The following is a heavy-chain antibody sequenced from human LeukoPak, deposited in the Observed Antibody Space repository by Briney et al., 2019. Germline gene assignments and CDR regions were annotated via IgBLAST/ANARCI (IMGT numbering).Heavy chain of an antibody. CDR2: IYYSGRT. V-gene: IGHV4-34*01. CDR1: GGSFSGYY. D-gene: IGHD5-12*01. CDR3: ARDRRSGYDSTPWFDP. Sequence: SETLSLTCAVYGGSFSGYYWTWIRQPPGKGLEWIADIYYSGRTKYSPSLKSRVTISVDTSKNQFSLKLNSVTAADTAVYYCARDRRSGYDSTPWFDPWGQGTLVTVSS. J-gene: IGHJ5*02.